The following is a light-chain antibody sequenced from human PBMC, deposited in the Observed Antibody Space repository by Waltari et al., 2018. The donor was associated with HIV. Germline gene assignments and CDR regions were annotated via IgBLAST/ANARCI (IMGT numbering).Light chain of an antibody. CDR1: QSVSSN. V-gene: IGKV3-11*01. J-gene: IGKJ3*01. CDR3: QHRINWPSL. Sequence: EIVLTQSPASLSLSPGESATLSCRASQSVSSNLAWYQQKPGQAPRLLIYDASNRATGIPARFSGSGSGTDFTLTISSLEPEDFAVYYCQHRINWPSLFGPGTKVDIK. CDR2: DAS.